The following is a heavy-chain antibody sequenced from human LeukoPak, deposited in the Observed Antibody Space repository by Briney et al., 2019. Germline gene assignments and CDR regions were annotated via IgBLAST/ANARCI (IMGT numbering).Heavy chain of an antibody. CDR2: MNPNSGNT. J-gene: IGHJ5*02. V-gene: IGHV1-8*01. CDR1: GYTFTSYD. Sequence: ASVKVSCKASGYTFTSYDNNWVRQATGQGLEWMGWMNPNSGNTGYAQKFQGRVTMTRNTSISTAYMELSSLRSEDTAVYYCARGRQQWLVLSNNWFDPWGQGTLVTVSS. CDR3: ARGRQQWLVLSNNWFDP. D-gene: IGHD6-19*01.